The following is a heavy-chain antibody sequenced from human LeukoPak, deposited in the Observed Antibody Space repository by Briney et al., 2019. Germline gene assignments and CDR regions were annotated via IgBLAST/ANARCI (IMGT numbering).Heavy chain of an antibody. D-gene: IGHD3-10*02. Sequence: PGGSLRLSCAASGFTFSSYDMNWLRKAPGKGLEWVSYISTSGNTIYYADSVKGRFTISRDNAKNSLYLQMNSLRAEDTAVYYCAELGITMIGGVWGKGTTVTISS. CDR2: ISTSGNTI. V-gene: IGHV3-48*03. CDR3: AELGITMIGGV. CDR1: GFTFSSYD. J-gene: IGHJ6*04.